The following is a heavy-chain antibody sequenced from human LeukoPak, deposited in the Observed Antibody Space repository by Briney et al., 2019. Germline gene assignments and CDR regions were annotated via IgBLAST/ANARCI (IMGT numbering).Heavy chain of an antibody. J-gene: IGHJ5*02. Sequence: SETLSLTCAVYGGSFSGYYWSWIRQPPGKGLGWIGEINHSGSTNYNPSLKSRVTISVDTSKNQFSLKLSSVTAADTAVYYCASRYCSSTSCGNWFDPWGQGTLVTVSS. V-gene: IGHV4-34*01. D-gene: IGHD2-2*01. CDR3: ASRYCSSTSCGNWFDP. CDR1: GGSFSGYY. CDR2: INHSGST.